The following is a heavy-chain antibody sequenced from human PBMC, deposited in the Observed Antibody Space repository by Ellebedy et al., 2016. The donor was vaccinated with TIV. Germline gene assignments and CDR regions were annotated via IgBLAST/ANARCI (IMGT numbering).Heavy chain of an antibody. CDR3: ARDPSTTVTYYYYYGMDV. Sequence: ASVKVSCXASGYTFTSYYMHWVRQAPGQGLEWMGIINPSGGSTSYAQKFQGRVTMTRDTSTSTVYMELSSLRSDDTAVYYCARDPSTTVTYYYYYGMDVWGQGTTVTVSS. CDR2: INPSGGST. J-gene: IGHJ6*02. CDR1: GYTFTSYY. V-gene: IGHV1-46*01. D-gene: IGHD4-17*01.